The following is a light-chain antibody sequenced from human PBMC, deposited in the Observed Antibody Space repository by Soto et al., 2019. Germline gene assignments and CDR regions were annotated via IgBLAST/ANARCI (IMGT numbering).Light chain of an antibody. Sequence: DIQMTQSPSTLSASVGDRVTITCRASQSISTWLAWYQQKPGKAPKLLIYDASSLQSGVPSRFSGSGSGTEFTLPSSSLQPDDFATYYCQQYNSLETFGQGTKVEIK. J-gene: IGKJ1*01. CDR3: QQYNSLET. V-gene: IGKV1-5*01. CDR1: QSISTW. CDR2: DAS.